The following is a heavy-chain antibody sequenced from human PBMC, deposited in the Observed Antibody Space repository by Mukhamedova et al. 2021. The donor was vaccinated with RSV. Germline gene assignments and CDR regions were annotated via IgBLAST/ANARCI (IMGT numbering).Heavy chain of an antibody. Sequence: WEGLEWIGYIYYSGSTYYNPSLKSRVTTSVDTSKNQFSLKLSSVTAADTAVYYCARVQYYDILTGYYPGPDYWGQGTLVTVSS. J-gene: IGHJ4*02. V-gene: IGHV4-30-4*01. D-gene: IGHD3-9*01. CDR2: IYYSGST. CDR3: ARVQYYDILTGYYPGPDY.